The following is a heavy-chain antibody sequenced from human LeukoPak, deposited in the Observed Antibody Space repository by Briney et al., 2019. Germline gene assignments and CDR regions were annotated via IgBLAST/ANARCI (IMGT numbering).Heavy chain of an antibody. J-gene: IGHJ4*02. V-gene: IGHV3-30-3*01. Sequence: GGSLRLSCAASGFTFSSYAMHWVRQAPGKGLEWVAVIPYDGSNKYYADSVKGRFTISRDNSKNTLYLQMNSLRAEDTAVYYCARERQNKDFWSGGDYWGQGTLVTVSS. CDR3: ARERQNKDFWSGGDY. CDR2: IPYDGSNK. D-gene: IGHD3-3*01. CDR1: GFTFSSYA.